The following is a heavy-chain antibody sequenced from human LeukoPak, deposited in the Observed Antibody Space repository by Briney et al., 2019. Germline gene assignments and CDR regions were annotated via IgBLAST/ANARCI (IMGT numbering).Heavy chain of an antibody. CDR1: GYTFTSYD. J-gene: IGHJ6*02. CDR3: ARGSRYSSGWYHYYYYGMDV. Sequence: GASVKVSCKASGYTFTSYDFNWVRQATGQRPEWMGWMSPNSGGTNYAQKFQGRVTMTRDTSISTAYMELSRLRSDDTAVYYCARGSRYSSGWYHYYYYGMDVWGQGTTVTVSS. D-gene: IGHD6-19*01. V-gene: IGHV1-2*02. CDR2: MSPNSGGT.